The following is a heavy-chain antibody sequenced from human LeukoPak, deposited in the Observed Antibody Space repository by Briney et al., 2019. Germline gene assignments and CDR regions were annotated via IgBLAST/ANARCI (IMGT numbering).Heavy chain of an antibody. CDR3: ARDYHDSNGYYSNAFDH. D-gene: IGHD3-22*01. CDR1: GFAFNNYA. V-gene: IGHV3-74*01. CDR2: INRNGGIT. J-gene: IGHJ4*02. Sequence: PGGSLRLSCTVSGFAFNNYAMSWVRQAPGKGLEWVAHINRNGGITRYADSVKGRFTISRDNAENTMYLQMNSLRVGDTAVYYCARDYHDSNGYYSNAFDHWGQGSLLAVSS.